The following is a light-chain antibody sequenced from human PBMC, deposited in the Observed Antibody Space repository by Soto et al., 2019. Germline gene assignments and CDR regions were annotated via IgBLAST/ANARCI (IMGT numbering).Light chain of an antibody. V-gene: IGKV1-5*01. CDR1: ESIRTW. Sequence: DIQMTQSHSSLSASIGDRFTITCRASESIRTWLSWYQHKPGKAPKLLIYDASSLQSGVPSRFSGSGSGTDFTLTISSLQPEDFATYYCQQFNNYPITFGQGTRLEIK. J-gene: IGKJ5*01. CDR2: DAS. CDR3: QQFNNYPIT.